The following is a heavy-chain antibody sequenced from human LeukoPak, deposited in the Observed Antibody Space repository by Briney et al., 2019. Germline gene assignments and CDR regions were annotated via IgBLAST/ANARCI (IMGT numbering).Heavy chain of an antibody. CDR2: ISSSSSYI. J-gene: IGHJ4*02. CDR3: AREYSSGSSGFDY. V-gene: IGHV3-21*01. Sequence: PGGSLRLSCAASGFTFSSYSMNWVRQAPGKGLEWVSSISSSSSYIYYADSVKGRFTISRDNAKNSLYLQMNSLRAEDTAVYYCAREYSSGSSGFDYWGQGTLVTVSS. D-gene: IGHD6-19*01. CDR1: GFTFSSYS.